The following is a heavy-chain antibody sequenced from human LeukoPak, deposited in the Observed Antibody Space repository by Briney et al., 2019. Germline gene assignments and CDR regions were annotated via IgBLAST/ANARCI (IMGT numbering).Heavy chain of an antibody. CDR2: IDNDAYSS. J-gene: IGHJ4*02. CDR3: TRDLYFGGFFDY. CDR1: GFPFRSYW. D-gene: IGHD4-23*01. V-gene: IGHV3-74*01. Sequence: GGSLRLSCAASGFPFRSYWMHWVRQAPGKGLVWVARIDNDAYSSVYADSVKGRFTISRDNSMNTLYLQMNSLRPDDTALYYCTRDLYFGGFFDYWGQGSLVTVSS.